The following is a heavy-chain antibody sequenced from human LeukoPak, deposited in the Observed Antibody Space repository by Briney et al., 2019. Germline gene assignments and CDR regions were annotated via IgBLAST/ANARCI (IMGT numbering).Heavy chain of an antibody. V-gene: IGHV3-33*01. J-gene: IGHJ4*02. D-gene: IGHD2-15*01. CDR1: GFTFSSYG. CDR2: IWYDGSNK. CDR3: ARRGYCSGGSCYSFDH. Sequence: GGSLRLSCAASGFTFSSYGMHWVRQAPGKGLEWVAVIWYDGSNKYYADSVKGRFTISRDNPKNTLYLQMNSLRAGDTAVYYCARRGYCSGGSCYSFDHWGQGTLVTVSS.